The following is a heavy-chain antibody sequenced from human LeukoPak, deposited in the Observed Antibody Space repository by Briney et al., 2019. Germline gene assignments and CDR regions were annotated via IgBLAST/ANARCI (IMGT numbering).Heavy chain of an antibody. J-gene: IGHJ6*02. V-gene: IGHV1-69*13. D-gene: IGHD6-13*01. Sequence: SVKVSCKASGYTFTSYYMHWVRQAPGQGLEWMGGIIPIFGTANYAQKFQGRVTITADESTSTAYMELSSLRSEDTAVYYCARDIKNGQLVLRYYYYGMDVWGRGTTVTVSS. CDR2: IIPIFGTA. CDR1: GYTFTSYY. CDR3: ARDIKNGQLVLRYYYYGMDV.